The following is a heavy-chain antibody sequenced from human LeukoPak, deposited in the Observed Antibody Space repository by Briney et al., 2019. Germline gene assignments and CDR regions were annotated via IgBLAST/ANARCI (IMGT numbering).Heavy chain of an antibody. Sequence: PGGSLTLSCAASGFTFSSYDMHWVRQATGKGLEWVSAIGNAGDTYYPGSVKGRFTISGDNAKNPLYLQMNSLRAGDTAVYYCARGRGNTPSTNIMATRMHYYYYMDAWGKATTVTVSS. V-gene: IGHV3-13*01. D-gene: IGHD5-12*01. CDR3: ARGRGNTPSTNIMATRMHYYYYMDA. CDR2: IGNAGDT. J-gene: IGHJ6*03. CDR1: GFTFSSYD.